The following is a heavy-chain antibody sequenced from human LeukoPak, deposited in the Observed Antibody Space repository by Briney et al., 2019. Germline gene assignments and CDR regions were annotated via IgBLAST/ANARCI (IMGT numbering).Heavy chain of an antibody. Sequence: GGALRLSCAASGFTFSIYWVHWVRQAPGKGLVWVSSINSDGSSTSYGDSVKGRFTISRDNAKNPLYLQIDNLRAGDTAWYYCARVSSSRAVFDYWGQGTLVTVSS. J-gene: IGHJ4*02. CDR1: GFTFSIYW. V-gene: IGHV3-74*01. CDR2: INSDGSST. D-gene: IGHD6-13*01. CDR3: ARVSSSRAVFDY.